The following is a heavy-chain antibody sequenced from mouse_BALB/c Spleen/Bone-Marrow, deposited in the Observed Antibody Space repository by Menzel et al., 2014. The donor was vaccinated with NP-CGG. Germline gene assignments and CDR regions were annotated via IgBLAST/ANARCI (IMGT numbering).Heavy chain of an antibody. J-gene: IGHJ4*01. CDR3: ARKLRFYAMDY. CDR2: IWSGGNT. CDR1: GFSLTTYG. Sequence: QVQLQQSGPGLVQPSQSLSITCTVSGFSLTTYGVHWVRQSPGKGLEWLGAIWSGGNTDYNAAFISRLSISEDNSKSQVFFEMNSLQAYDTAIYYCARKLRFYAMDYWGQGTSVTVSS. D-gene: IGHD1-1*01. V-gene: IGHV2-2*01.